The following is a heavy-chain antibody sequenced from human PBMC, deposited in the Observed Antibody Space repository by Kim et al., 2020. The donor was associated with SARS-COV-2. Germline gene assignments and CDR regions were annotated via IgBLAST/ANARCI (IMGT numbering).Heavy chain of an antibody. CDR2: IKPTFGTP. V-gene: IGHV1-69*13. CDR3: ARDHDYIWGSYAGYWFDL. CDR1: GGTLSNYT. Sequence: SVKVSCKASGGTLSNYTVSWVRQAAGQGLEWVGTIKPTFGTPNYAQKFQGRVTIIADESTSTSYMELSSLTSDDTAVYYCARDHDYIWGSYAGYWFDLWRQGTGVRVS. J-gene: IGHJ5*02. D-gene: IGHD3-16*01.